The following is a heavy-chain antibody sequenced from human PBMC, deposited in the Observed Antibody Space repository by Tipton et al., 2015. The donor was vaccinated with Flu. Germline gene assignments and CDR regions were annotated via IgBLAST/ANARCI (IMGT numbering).Heavy chain of an antibody. J-gene: IGHJ4*02. CDR1: GGSFSGYY. D-gene: IGHD1-7*01. CDR3: ARHSPITGTTGY. V-gene: IGHV4-34*01. CDR2: INHSGNT. Sequence: TLSLTCAVYGGSFSGYYWSWIRQPPGKGLEWIGEINHSGNTNYNPSLKSRVTIPVDTSKNQFSLKLRSVTAADTAVYYCARHSPITGTTGYWGQGTLVTASS.